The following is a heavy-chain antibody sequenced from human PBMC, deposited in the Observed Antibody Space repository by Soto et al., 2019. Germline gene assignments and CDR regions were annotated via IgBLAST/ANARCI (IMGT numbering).Heavy chain of an antibody. J-gene: IGHJ4*02. D-gene: IGHD3-10*01. Sequence: GGSLRLSCAGSGFTFSTYAMSWVRQAPGKGLEWVSVIYSGGSTYYADSVKGRFTISRDNSKNTLYLQMNSLRAEDTAVYYCARAPIIPGFFDYWGQGTLVTVSS. CDR3: ARAPIIPGFFDY. CDR2: IYSGGST. V-gene: IGHV3-53*01. CDR1: GFTFSTYA.